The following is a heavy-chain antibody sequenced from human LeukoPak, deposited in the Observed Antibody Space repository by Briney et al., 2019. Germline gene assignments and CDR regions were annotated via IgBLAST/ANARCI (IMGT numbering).Heavy chain of an antibody. V-gene: IGHV3-48*01. CDR2: ISSSGNTI. D-gene: IGHD1-26*01. CDR1: GFTFSNYN. Sequence: GGSLRLSCAASGFTFSNYNMNWVRQAPGKGLEWVSYISSSGNTIYYADSVKGRLTISRDNAKNSLYLQMNSLRAEDTAVYYCATESGTYSGTCFDYWGQGTLVTVSS. CDR3: ATESGTYSGTCFDY. J-gene: IGHJ4*02.